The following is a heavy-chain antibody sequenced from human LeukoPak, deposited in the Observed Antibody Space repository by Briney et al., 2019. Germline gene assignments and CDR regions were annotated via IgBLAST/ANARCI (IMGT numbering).Heavy chain of an antibody. CDR3: ARQGDCSSTSCYPYYYYMDV. V-gene: IGHV5-51*01. CDR2: IYPGDSDT. D-gene: IGHD2-2*01. Sequence: GESLKISCKGSEYSFTSYWIGWVRQMPGKGLEWMGIIYPGDSDTRYSPSFQGQVTISADKSISTAYLQWSSLKASDTAMYYCARQGDCSSTSCYPYYYYMDVWGKGTTVTVSS. J-gene: IGHJ6*03. CDR1: EYSFTSYW.